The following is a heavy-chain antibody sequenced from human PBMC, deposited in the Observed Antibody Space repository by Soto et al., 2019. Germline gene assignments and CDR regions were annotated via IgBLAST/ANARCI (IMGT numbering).Heavy chain of an antibody. D-gene: IGHD3-3*01. V-gene: IGHV1-3*01. CDR2: INAGNGNT. CDR1: GYTFTSYA. Sequence: ASVKVSCKASGYTFTSYAMHWVRQAPGQRLEWMGWINAGNGNTKYSQKFQGRVTITRDTSASTAYMELSSLRSEDTAVYYCARDQRSGYYNWFDPWGQGTLVTVSS. J-gene: IGHJ5*02. CDR3: ARDQRSGYYNWFDP.